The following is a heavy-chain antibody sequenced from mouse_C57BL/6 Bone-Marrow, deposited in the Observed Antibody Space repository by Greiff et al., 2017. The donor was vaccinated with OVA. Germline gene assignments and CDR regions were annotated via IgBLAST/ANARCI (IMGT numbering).Heavy chain of an antibody. CDR1: GYTFTSYG. Sequence: LVESGAELARPGASVKLSCKASGYTFTSYGISWVKQRTGQGLEWIGEIYPRSGNTYYNEKFKGKATLTADKSSSTAYMELRSLTSEDSAVYFCARKEGSYGNYVAYWGQGTLVTVSA. V-gene: IGHV1-81*01. D-gene: IGHD2-1*01. CDR3: ARKEGSYGNYVAY. J-gene: IGHJ3*01. CDR2: IYPRSGNT.